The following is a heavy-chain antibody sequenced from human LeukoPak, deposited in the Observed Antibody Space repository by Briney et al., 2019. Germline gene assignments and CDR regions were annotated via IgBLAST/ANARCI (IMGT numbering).Heavy chain of an antibody. CDR3: ARFRETTVAPDAFDI. CDR2: IIPIFGTA. J-gene: IGHJ3*02. Sequence: ASVKVSCKASGGTFSSYAINWVRQAPGQGLEWMGGIIPIFGTANYAQKFQGSVTITADESTSTAYMELSSLRSEDTAVYYCARFRETTVAPDAFDIWGQGTMVTVSS. V-gene: IGHV1-69*13. D-gene: IGHD4-11*01. CDR1: GGTFSSYA.